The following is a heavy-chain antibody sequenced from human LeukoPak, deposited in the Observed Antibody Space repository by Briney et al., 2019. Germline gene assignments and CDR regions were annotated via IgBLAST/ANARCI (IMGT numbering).Heavy chain of an antibody. J-gene: IGHJ4*02. D-gene: IGHD2-21*02. CDR2: IIPIFGTA. V-gene: IGHV1-69*06. CDR1: GGTFISYA. Sequence: SVTVSCKSSGGTFISYAISWVRQAPGQGLEWMGRIIPIFGTANYAQKFQGRVTITADKSTSTAYMELSSLRSEDTAVYYCASWVYCGGDCLDYWGQGTLVTVSS. CDR3: ASWVYCGGDCLDY.